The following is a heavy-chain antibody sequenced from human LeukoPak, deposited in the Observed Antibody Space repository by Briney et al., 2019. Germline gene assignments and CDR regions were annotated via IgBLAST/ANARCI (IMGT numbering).Heavy chain of an antibody. J-gene: IGHJ5*02. V-gene: IGHV4-59*01. D-gene: IGHD3-3*01. Sequence: PSETLSLTCTVSGGSISSYYWSWIRQPPGKGLEWIGYIYYSGSTNYNPSLKSRVTISVDTSKNQFSLKLSSVTAADTAVYYCARAGMRITIFGVVIAFDPWGQGTLVTVSS. CDR3: ARAGMRITIFGVVIAFDP. CDR2: IYYSGST. CDR1: GGSISSYY.